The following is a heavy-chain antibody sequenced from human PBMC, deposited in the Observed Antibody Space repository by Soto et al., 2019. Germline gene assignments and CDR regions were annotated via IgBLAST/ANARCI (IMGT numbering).Heavy chain of an antibody. D-gene: IGHD3-22*01. CDR1: GFTFSSYA. CDR2: ISGSGGST. V-gene: IGHV3-23*01. J-gene: IGHJ4*02. CDR3: AKDYVSGYFPYYFDY. Sequence: GGSLRLSCVASGFTFSSYAMSWVRQAPGKGLEWVSAISGSGGSTYYADSVKGRFTISRDNSKNTLYLQMNSLRAEDTAVYYCAKDYVSGYFPYYFDYWGQGTLVTVSS.